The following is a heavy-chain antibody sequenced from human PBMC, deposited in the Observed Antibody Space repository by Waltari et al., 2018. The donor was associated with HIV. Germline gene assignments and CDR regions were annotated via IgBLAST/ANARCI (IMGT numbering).Heavy chain of an antibody. V-gene: IGHV1-69*02. J-gene: IGHJ4*02. D-gene: IGHD3-22*01. Sequence: QVQLVQSGAEVKKPGSSVKVSCKASGGTFSSYTISWVRQAPGQGLEWMGRIIPILGIANYALKFQGRVTITADKSTSTAYMELSSLRSEDTAVYYCALYDSSGYHDYWGQGTLVTVSS. CDR1: GGTFSSYT. CDR2: IIPILGIA. CDR3: ALYDSSGYHDY.